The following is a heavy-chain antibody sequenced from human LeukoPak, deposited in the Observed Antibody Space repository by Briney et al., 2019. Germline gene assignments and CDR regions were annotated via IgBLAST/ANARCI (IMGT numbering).Heavy chain of an antibody. CDR2: ISGSGGST. Sequence: GGSLRLSCAASGFTFSSYAMSWVRQAPGKGLEWVSAISGSGGSTYYADSVKGRFTISRDNSKNTLYLQMNSLRAEDTAVYYCAKGVNYYDSSGYYLHDAFDSWGQGTMVTVSS. J-gene: IGHJ3*02. V-gene: IGHV3-23*01. D-gene: IGHD3-22*01. CDR1: GFTFSSYA. CDR3: AKGVNYYDSSGYYLHDAFDS.